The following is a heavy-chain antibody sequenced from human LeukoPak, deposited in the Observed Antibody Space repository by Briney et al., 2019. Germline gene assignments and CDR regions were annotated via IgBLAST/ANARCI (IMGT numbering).Heavy chain of an antibody. CDR3: AREVGESRWLQFFWYFDL. D-gene: IGHD5-24*01. Sequence: SETLSLTCTVSGYSISSGYYWGWIRQPPGKGLEWIGSIYHSGSTYYNPSLKSRVTISVDTSKNQFSLKLSSVTAADTAVYYCAREVGESRWLQFFWYFDLWGRGTLVTVSS. CDR2: IYHSGST. V-gene: IGHV4-38-2*02. J-gene: IGHJ2*01. CDR1: GYSISSGYY.